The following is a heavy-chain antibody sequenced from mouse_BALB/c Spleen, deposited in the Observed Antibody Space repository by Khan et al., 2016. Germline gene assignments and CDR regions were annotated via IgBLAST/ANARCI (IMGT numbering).Heavy chain of an antibody. CDR2: ILTGSGST. J-gene: IGHJ4*01. D-gene: IGHD6-1*01. V-gene: IGHV1-9*01. CDR1: GYTFTSYW. CDR3: ARPDVNSPHYYAMDY. Sequence: QVQLQQSGAELMKPGASVKISCKSTGYTFTSYWIEWVKQRPGHGLEWIGEILTGSGSTNYNENFKGKATFTADTSSNTAYMQLSSLTSEDSAVYYCARPDVNSPHYYAMDYGGQGTSVTVSS.